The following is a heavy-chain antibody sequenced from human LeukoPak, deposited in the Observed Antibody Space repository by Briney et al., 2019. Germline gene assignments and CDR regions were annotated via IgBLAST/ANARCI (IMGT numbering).Heavy chain of an antibody. CDR2: INHSGST. J-gene: IGHJ4*02. Sequence: SETLSLTCAVYGGSFSGYYWSWIRQPPGKGLEWIGEINHSGSTNYNPSLKSRVTISVDTSKNQFSLKLSSVTAADTAVYYCARGGWTAITYFDYWGQGTLVTVSS. V-gene: IGHV4-34*01. D-gene: IGHD2-21*02. CDR1: GGSFSGYY. CDR3: ARGGWTAITYFDY.